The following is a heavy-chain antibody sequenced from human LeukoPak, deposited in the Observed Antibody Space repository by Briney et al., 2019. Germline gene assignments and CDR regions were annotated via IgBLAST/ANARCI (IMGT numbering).Heavy chain of an antibody. CDR2: IIPIFGTA. V-gene: IGHV1-69*06. CDR3: AIATGTTFYHYYMDV. J-gene: IGHJ6*03. D-gene: IGHD1-1*01. Sequence: SVKVSCKASGGTFSSYAISWVRQAPGQGLEWMGGIIPIFGTANYAQKFQGRVAITADKSTSTAYMELSSLRSEDTAVYYCAIATGTTFYHYYMDVWGKGTTVTVSS. CDR1: GGTFSSYA.